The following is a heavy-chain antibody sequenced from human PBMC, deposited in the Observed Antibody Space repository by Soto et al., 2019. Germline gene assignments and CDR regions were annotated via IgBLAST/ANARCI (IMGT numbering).Heavy chain of an antibody. Sequence: QVQLQESGPGLVKPSGTLSLTCAVSGGSISSSNWWSWVRQPPGKGLEWIGEIYHSGSTNYNPSLKSRVTISVDKSKNQFSLKLSSVTAADTAVYYCARDRGLDSSGSSLWYYGMDVWGQGTTVTVSS. CDR3: ARDRGLDSSGSSLWYYGMDV. CDR2: IYHSGST. V-gene: IGHV4-4*02. CDR1: GGSISSSNW. D-gene: IGHD6-19*01. J-gene: IGHJ6*02.